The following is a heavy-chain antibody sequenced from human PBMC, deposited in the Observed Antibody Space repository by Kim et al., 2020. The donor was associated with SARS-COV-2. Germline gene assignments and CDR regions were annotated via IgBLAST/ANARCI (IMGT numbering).Heavy chain of an antibody. CDR1: GGSISRSSYY. J-gene: IGHJ4*02. CDR3: VAAGERCLDFWSGSHYNYFDF. Sequence: SETLSLTCTVSGGSISRSSYYWGWIRQPPGKGLEWIGSIYYSGSSYDNPSLKSRVTISVDTSKNEFSLKLSSVTAADTAVYYCVAAGERCLDFWSGSHYNYFDFWGQGTLVTVSS. CDR2: IYYSGSS. V-gene: IGHV4-39*01. D-gene: IGHD3-3*01.